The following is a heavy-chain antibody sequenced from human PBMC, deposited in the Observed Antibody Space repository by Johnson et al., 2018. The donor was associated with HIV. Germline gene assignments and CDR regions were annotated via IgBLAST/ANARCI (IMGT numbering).Heavy chain of an antibody. J-gene: IGHJ3*02. CDR3: AKGAAAAGPDAFDI. Sequence: QVQLVESGGGLVQPGRSLRLSCAASGFTFSSYGMHWVRQAPGKGLEWVAVISYDGSNKYYADSVKGRFTISRDSSKNTLYLQMNSLRAEDTAVYYCAKGAAAAGPDAFDIWGQGTMVTVSS. CDR2: ISYDGSNK. CDR1: GFTFSSYG. V-gene: IGHV3-30*19. D-gene: IGHD6-13*01.